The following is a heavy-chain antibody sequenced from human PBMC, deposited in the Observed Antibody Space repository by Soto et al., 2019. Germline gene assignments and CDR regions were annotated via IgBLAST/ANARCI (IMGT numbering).Heavy chain of an antibody. CDR2: IYPGDSDT. J-gene: IGHJ4*02. V-gene: IGHV5-51*01. CDR3: ARLDQLRLGELSPLDY. D-gene: IGHD3-16*02. Sequence: EVQLVQSGAEVKKPGESLKISCKGSGYSFTSYWIGWVRQMPGKGLEWMGIIYPGDSDTRYSPSFQGQVTIAADKSISTAYLQWSSLKASDTAMYYCARLDQLRLGELSPLDYWGQGTLVTVSS. CDR1: GYSFTSYW.